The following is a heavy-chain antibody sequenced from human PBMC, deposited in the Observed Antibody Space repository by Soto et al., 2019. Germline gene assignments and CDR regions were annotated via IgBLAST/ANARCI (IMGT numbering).Heavy chain of an antibody. D-gene: IGHD3-22*01. J-gene: IGHJ4*02. CDR2: MNPNSGNT. V-gene: IGHV1-8*01. Sequence: QVQLVQSGAEVKKPGASVKVSCKASGYTFTSYDINWVRQATGQGLEWMGWMNPNSGNTGYAQKFQGRVTMTRNTSISTAYMELSSLRSDDTAVYYCARVPTYYYDSSGYYGLHYFDYWGQGTLVTVSS. CDR1: GYTFTSYD. CDR3: ARVPTYYYDSSGYYGLHYFDY.